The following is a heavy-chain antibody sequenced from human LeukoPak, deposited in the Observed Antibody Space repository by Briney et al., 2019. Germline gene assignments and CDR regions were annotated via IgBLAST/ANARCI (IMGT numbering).Heavy chain of an antibody. CDR2: ISDSGGRT. Sequence: GGSLRLSCAASGFTVSSNYMSWVRQAPGKGLEWVSGISDSGGRTDYADSVKGRFTISRDNSKNTLYLQINSLRAEDTAIYFCAKDLGMRGVGATLINWGQGTLVTVSS. D-gene: IGHD1-26*01. V-gene: IGHV3-23*01. CDR1: GFTVSSNY. J-gene: IGHJ4*02. CDR3: AKDLGMRGVGATLIN.